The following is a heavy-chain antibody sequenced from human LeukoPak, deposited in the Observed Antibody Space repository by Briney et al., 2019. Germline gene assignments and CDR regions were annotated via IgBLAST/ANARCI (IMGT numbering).Heavy chain of an antibody. J-gene: IGHJ6*02. CDR1: GFTFSDFY. CDR3: ARTAREPDV. Sequence: KTGGSLRLSCAASGFTFSDFYMSWIRQAPGRGLEYISYISGTSSDTSYADSVKGRFTISRDNAKNSLYLQMNSLRAEDTAVYYCARTAREPDVRGQGTTVTVSS. V-gene: IGHV3-11*03. D-gene: IGHD2-21*02. CDR2: ISGTSSDT.